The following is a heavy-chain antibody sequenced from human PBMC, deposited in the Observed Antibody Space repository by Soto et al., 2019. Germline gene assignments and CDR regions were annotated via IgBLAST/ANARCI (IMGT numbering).Heavy chain of an antibody. J-gene: IGHJ6*02. CDR2: IYPGDSDT. Sequence: GESLKISCKASGYSFTTYWIGWVRQMPGEGLEWMGIIYPGDSDTKYSPSLQGQVTISADTSITTAYLQWTSLKASDTAMYYCARSGRGAYSSGWYSPSGYYNYGIDVWGQGTKVTVSS. V-gene: IGHV5-51*01. CDR3: ARSGRGAYSSGWYSPSGYYNYGIDV. D-gene: IGHD6-19*01. CDR1: GYSFTTYW.